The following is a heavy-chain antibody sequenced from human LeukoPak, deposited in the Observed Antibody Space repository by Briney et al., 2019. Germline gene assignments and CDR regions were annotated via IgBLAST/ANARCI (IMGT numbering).Heavy chain of an antibody. D-gene: IGHD5-12*01. CDR1: GGSMSTYY. V-gene: IGHV4-59*08. CDR3: ARRYSGYGNAFDI. Sequence: SETLSLTCTVSGGSMSTYYWTWIRQPPGKGLEWIGFIYYTGSTNYNPSLKSRVTISVDTSKNQFSLKLYSVTAADTAVYYCARRYSGYGNAFDIWGQGTMVTVSS. J-gene: IGHJ3*02. CDR2: IYYTGST.